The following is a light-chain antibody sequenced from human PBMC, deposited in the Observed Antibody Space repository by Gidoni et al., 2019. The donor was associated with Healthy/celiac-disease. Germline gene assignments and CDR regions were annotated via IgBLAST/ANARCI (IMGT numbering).Light chain of an antibody. V-gene: IGKV1-5*03. CDR2: KAS. CDR3: QQYNSYS. CDR1: QSISSW. Sequence: DIQRTQSPSTLSASVGDRVTITCRASQSISSWLAWYQQKPGKAPKLLIYKASSLESGVPSRFSGSGSGTEFTLTISSLQPDDFATYYCQQYNSYSFGGGTKVEIK. J-gene: IGKJ4*01.